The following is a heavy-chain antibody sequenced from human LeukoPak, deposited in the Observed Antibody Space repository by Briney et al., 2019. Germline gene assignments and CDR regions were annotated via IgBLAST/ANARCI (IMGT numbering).Heavy chain of an antibody. CDR3: ARSCGSGSYSSYYGVDV. J-gene: IGHJ6*02. CDR2: IYYSGST. Sequence: SETLSLTCTVSGGSISSSSYYWGWIRQPPGKGLEWIGSIYYSGSTYYNPSLKSRVTISVDTSKNHFSLKLSSVTAADTAVYYCARSCGSGSYSSYYGVDVWGQGTTVTVSS. CDR1: GGSISSSSYY. V-gene: IGHV4-39*02. D-gene: IGHD3-10*01.